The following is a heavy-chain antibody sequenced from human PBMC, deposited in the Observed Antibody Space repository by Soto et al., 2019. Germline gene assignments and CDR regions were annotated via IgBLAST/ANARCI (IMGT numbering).Heavy chain of an antibody. J-gene: IGHJ6*03. CDR3: ARNAMSTPNYYYMDV. V-gene: IGHV1-69*02. CDR1: GGTFSSYT. CDR2: IIPILGIA. Sequence: ASVKVSCKASGGTFSSYTISWVRQAPGQGLEWMGRIIPILGIANYAQKFQGRVTITADKSTSTAYMELSSLRSEDTAVYYCARNAMSTPNYYYMDVWGKGTTVTVSS. D-gene: IGHD2-2*01.